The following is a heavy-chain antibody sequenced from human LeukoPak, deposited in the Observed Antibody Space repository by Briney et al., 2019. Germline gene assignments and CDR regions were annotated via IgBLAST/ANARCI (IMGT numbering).Heavy chain of an antibody. CDR3: ARVLGRRGPGIFEY. Sequence: GGSLRLSCAASGFTFSNYWMSWVRQAPGKGLEWVANIKQDGSEKFYVDSVKGRLTISRDNAKNSLYLQMNSLRVEDTAVYYCARVLGRRGPGIFEYWGQGTRVTVS. CDR2: IKQDGSEK. V-gene: IGHV3-7*01. J-gene: IGHJ4*02. D-gene: IGHD7-27*01. CDR1: GFTFSNYW.